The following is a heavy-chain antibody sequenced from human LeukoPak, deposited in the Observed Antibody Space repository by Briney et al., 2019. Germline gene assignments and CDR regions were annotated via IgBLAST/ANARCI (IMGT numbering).Heavy chain of an antibody. CDR1: GGSFSGYY. V-gene: IGHV4-34*01. CDR3: ARGGCSGGSCYEDAFDI. J-gene: IGHJ3*02. Sequence: SETLSLTCAVYGGSFSGYYWNWIRQPPGKGLEWIGEINHSGSTNYNPSLKSRVTISVDTSKNQFSLKLSSVTAADTAVYYCARGGCSGGSCYEDAFDIWGQGTTVTVSS. D-gene: IGHD2-15*01. CDR2: INHSGST.